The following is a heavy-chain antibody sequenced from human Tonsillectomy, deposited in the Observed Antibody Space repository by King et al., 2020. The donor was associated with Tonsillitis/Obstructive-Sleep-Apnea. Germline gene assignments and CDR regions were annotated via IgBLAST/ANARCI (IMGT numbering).Heavy chain of an antibody. CDR3: AKDMGPYCSSNSCYPDAFDI. D-gene: IGHD2-2*01. J-gene: IGHJ3*02. Sequence: VQLVESGGGLVQPGRSLRLSCAASGFTFDDYAMHWVRQAPGKGLEWVSGISWNSGSIGYADSVKGRFTISRDNAKNSLYLQMNSLRAEDTALYYCAKDMGPYCSSNSCYPDAFDIWGQGTMVTVSS. CDR1: GFTFDDYA. CDR2: ISWNSGSI. V-gene: IGHV3-9*01.